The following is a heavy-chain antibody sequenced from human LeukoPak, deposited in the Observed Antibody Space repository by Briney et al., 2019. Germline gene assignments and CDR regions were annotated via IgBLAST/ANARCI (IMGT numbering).Heavy chain of an antibody. V-gene: IGHV4-34*01. CDR2: INHSGST. CDR3: ASTGGDYSNYDYYYYYMDV. Sequence: ETLSLTCAVYGGSFSGYYWSWIRQPPGKGLEWIGEINHSGSTNYNPSLKSRVTISVDTSKNQFSLKLSSVTAADTAVYYCASTGGDYSNYDYYYYYMDVWGKGTTVTVSS. D-gene: IGHD4-11*01. CDR1: GGSFSGYY. J-gene: IGHJ6*03.